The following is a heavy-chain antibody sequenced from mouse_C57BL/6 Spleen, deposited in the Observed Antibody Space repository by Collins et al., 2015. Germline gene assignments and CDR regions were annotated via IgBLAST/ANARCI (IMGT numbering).Heavy chain of an antibody. V-gene: IGHV1-59*01. CDR1: GYTFTSYW. J-gene: IGHJ1*03. CDR2: IDPSDSYT. CDR3: AKRNYGSSYRYFDV. D-gene: IGHD1-1*01. Sequence: QVQLQQPGAELVRPGTSVKLSCKASGYTFTSYWMHWVKQGPGQGLEWIGVIDPSDSYTNYNQKFKGKATLTVDTSSSTAYMQLSSLTSEDSAVYYCAKRNYGSSYRYFDVWGTGTTVTVSS.